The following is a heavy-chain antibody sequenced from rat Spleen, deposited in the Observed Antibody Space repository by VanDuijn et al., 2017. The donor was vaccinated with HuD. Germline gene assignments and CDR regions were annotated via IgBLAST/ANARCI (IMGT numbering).Heavy chain of an antibody. Sequence: EVQLVESGGGLVQPGRSLKLSCAASGFTFSNYGMHWIRQAPTKGLEWVASISPSGGSTYYRDSVKGRFTISRDNAKSTLYLQMDRLRSEDTATYYCATSPYYWYFDFGGPGTMVTVSS. J-gene: IGHJ1*01. V-gene: IGHV5-19*01. CDR1: GFTFSNYG. CDR3: ATSPYYWYFDF. CDR2: ISPSGGST.